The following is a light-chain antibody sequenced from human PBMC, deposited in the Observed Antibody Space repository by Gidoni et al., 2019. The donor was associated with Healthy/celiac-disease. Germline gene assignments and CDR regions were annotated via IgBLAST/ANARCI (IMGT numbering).Light chain of an antibody. Sequence: DIQLTQSPSFLSASVGDRVTITCLASQGISSYLAWYQQKPGKAPKLLIYAASTLQSGVPSRFSGSGSGTEFTLTISRLQPEDFATYYCQQLTFGGGAKVEIK. CDR3: QQLT. J-gene: IGKJ4*01. V-gene: IGKV1-9*01. CDR1: QGISSY. CDR2: AAS.